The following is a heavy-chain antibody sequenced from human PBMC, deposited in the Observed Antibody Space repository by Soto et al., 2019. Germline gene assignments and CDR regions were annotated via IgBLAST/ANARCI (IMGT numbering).Heavy chain of an antibody. CDR3: ARRYTAGWYDWIDP. V-gene: IGHV4-39*01. D-gene: IGHD6-19*01. CDR2: IYYSGST. Sequence: QLQLQESGPGLVKPSETLSLTCTVSGGSISSSSYDWGWIRQPPGQGLEWTGSIYYSGSTFYNASLNGRVTISVDTSKNQFSLKMTSVTAADTAVYYCARRYTAGWYDWIDPWGQGTLVAVSS. J-gene: IGHJ5*02. CDR1: GGSISSSSYD.